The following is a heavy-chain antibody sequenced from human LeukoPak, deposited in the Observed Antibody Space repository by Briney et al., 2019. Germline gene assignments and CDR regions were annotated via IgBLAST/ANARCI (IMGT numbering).Heavy chain of an antibody. CDR1: GFTFSNYA. D-gene: IGHD3-10*01. V-gene: IGHV3-23*01. Sequence: GGSLRLSCAASGFTFSNYAMSWVRQAPGKGLEWVSAISGSGGSTYYADSVKGRFTISRDNSKNTLYLQMNSLRAEDTAVYYCAKGSLWFGRTYFDYWGQGTLVTVSS. J-gene: IGHJ4*02. CDR3: AKGSLWFGRTYFDY. CDR2: ISGSGGST.